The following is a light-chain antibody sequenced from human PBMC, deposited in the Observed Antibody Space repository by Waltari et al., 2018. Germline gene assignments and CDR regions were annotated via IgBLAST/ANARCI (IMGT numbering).Light chain of an antibody. CDR2: YAP. V-gene: IGKV3-15*01. Sequence: EIVMTQSPATLSVSPGEGATLSCRASQSISNNLAWYQQKPGQAPRLLIYYAPTRASGVPARFSGGGSGTYFTLTISSLQSEDFAVYYCQQFTSWSPATFGGGTKVEMK. CDR1: QSISNN. CDR3: QQFTSWSPAT. J-gene: IGKJ4*01.